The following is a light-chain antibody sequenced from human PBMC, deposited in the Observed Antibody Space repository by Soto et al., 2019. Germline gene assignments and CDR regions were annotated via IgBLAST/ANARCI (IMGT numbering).Light chain of an antibody. V-gene: IGLV2-14*01. J-gene: IGLJ3*02. CDR2: EVN. Sequence: QSALTQPASVSGSLGQSVTISCTGTSSDVGSYNYVSWYQQHPGKVPKLMIYEVNNRPSGVSNRFSGSKSANTASLTISGLQADDEADYYCSSFTSSSTQVFGGVTKLTVL. CDR1: SSDVGSYNY. CDR3: SSFTSSSTQV.